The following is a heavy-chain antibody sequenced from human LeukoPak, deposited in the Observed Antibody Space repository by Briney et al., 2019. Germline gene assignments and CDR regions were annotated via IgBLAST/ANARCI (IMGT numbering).Heavy chain of an antibody. CDR2: ITRSSIYI. CDR3: AKDSSGWHPYYFDY. V-gene: IGHV3-21*04. Sequence: GGSLRLSCAASGFTFSSYSMNWVRQAPGKGLEWVSSITRSSIYIYYADSVKGRFTISRDNAKNSLYLQMNSLRAEDTAVYYCAKDSSGWHPYYFDYWGQGTLVTVSS. CDR1: GFTFSSYS. J-gene: IGHJ4*02. D-gene: IGHD6-19*01.